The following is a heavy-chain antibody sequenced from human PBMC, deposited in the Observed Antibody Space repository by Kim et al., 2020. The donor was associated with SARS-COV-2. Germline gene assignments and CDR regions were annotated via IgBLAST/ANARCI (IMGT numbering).Heavy chain of an antibody. Sequence: GGSLRLSCEASGFSFDDYAMHWVRQVPGKGLEWVSGISWSSGSIDYADSVKGRFTVSRDNAKNSLYLQMDSLRHEDTAFYYCAKGLSTVTAYGMDVWGQGTTVTVSS. D-gene: IGHD4-17*01. J-gene: IGHJ6*02. CDR2: ISWSSGSI. CDR1: GFSFDDYA. CDR3: AKGLSTVTAYGMDV. V-gene: IGHV3-9*01.